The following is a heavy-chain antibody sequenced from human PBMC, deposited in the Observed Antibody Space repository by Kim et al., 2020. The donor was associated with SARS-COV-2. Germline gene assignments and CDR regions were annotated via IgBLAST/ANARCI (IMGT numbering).Heavy chain of an antibody. D-gene: IGHD2-2*03. Sequence: GGSLRLSCAASGFTFSSYAMSWVRQAPGKGLEWVSGMSGSGSATYYADSVKGRFTISRDNSKNMLYLQMNSLRTEDTAVYYCAKDGSRAFISVTFDIWGQGTMVTVSS. V-gene: IGHV3-23*01. J-gene: IGHJ3*02. CDR2: MSGSGSAT. CDR1: GFTFSSYA. CDR3: AKDGSRAFISVTFDI.